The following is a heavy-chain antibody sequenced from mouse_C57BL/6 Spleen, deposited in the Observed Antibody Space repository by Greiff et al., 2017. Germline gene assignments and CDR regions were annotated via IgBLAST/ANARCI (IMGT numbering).Heavy chain of an antibody. CDR2: IYPGDGDT. D-gene: IGHD2-1*01. CDR1: GYAFSSYW. Sequence: VQLVESGAELVKPGASVKISCKASGYAFSSYWMNWVKQRPGKGLEWIGQIYPGDGDTNYNGKFKGKATLTADKSSSTAYMQLSSLTSEDSAVYFCARGYYGPWYFDVWGTGTTVTVSS. J-gene: IGHJ1*03. CDR3: ARGYYGPWYFDV. V-gene: IGHV1-80*01.